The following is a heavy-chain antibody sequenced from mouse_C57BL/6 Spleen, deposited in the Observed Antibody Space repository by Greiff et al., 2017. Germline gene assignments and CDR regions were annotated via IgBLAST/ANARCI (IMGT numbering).Heavy chain of an antibody. Sequence: QVQLQQPGAELVKPGASVKMSCKASGYTFTSYWITWVKQRPGQGLEWIGDIYPGSGSTNYNEKFKSKATLTVDTSSSTAYMQLSSLTSEDSAVYYCARSGTAQAPFDYWRQGTTLTVSS. CDR1: GYTFTSYW. D-gene: IGHD3-2*02. CDR3: ARSGTAQAPFDY. V-gene: IGHV1-55*01. J-gene: IGHJ2*01. CDR2: IYPGSGST.